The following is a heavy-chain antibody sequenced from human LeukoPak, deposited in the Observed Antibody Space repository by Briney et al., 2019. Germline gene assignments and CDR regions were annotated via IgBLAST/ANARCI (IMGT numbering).Heavy chain of an antibody. CDR3: TTHGTTEYDSSGYPSFWDFDY. CDR1: GFTFSNAW. D-gene: IGHD3-22*01. CDR2: IKSKTDGGTT. J-gene: IGHJ4*02. Sequence: GGSLRLSCAASGFTFSNAWMSWVRQAPGRGLEWVGRIKSKTDGGTTEYAAPVKGRFTISRDDSKNTLYLQMNSLKTEDTAVYSCTTHGTTEYDSSGYPSFWDFDYWGQGTLVTVSS. V-gene: IGHV3-15*01.